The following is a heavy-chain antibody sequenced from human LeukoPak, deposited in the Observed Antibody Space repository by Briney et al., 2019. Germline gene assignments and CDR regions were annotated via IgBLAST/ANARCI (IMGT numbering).Heavy chain of an antibody. Sequence: ASVKVCCKASGYTFTSYGISWVRQAPGQGLGWMGWISAYNGNTNYAQKLQGRVTITTETSTSTAYMELRSLRSDDTAVYYCARRGYCSSTSCYAVEFDYWGQGTLVTVSS. CDR2: ISAYNGNT. CDR1: GYTFTSYG. V-gene: IGHV1-18*01. D-gene: IGHD2-2*01. CDR3: ARRGYCSSTSCYAVEFDY. J-gene: IGHJ4*02.